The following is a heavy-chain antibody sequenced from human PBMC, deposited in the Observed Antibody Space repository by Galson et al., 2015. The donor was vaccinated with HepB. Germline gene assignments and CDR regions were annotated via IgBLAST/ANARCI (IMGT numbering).Heavy chain of an antibody. D-gene: IGHD1-26*01. CDR3: AREWELGGGGDYYGMDV. J-gene: IGHJ6*02. CDR1: GFTFSSYS. V-gene: IGHV3-48*02. CDR2: ISSSSSTI. Sequence: SLRLSCAASGFTFSSYSMNWVRQAPGKGLEWVSYISSSSSTIYYADSVKGRFTISRDDAKNSLYLQMNSLRDEDTAVYYCAREWELGGGGDYYGMDVWGQGTTVTVSS.